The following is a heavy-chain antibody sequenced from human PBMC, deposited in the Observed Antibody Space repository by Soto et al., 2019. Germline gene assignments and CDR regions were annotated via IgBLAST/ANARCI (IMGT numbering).Heavy chain of an antibody. D-gene: IGHD3-10*01. CDR3: ARVRDHYGSGSRGFFDY. J-gene: IGHJ4*02. CDR1: GFNFSSYG. Sequence: QVQLVEAGGGVVQPGRSLRISCAASGFNFSSYGMHWVRQAPGKGLEWVTVIWNDGSNKYYADSVKGRFTVPRDNSKNTLYLQMDSLRAEDTALYYCARVRDHYGSGSRGFFDYWGQGTRVSVSS. CDR2: IWNDGSNK. V-gene: IGHV3-33*08.